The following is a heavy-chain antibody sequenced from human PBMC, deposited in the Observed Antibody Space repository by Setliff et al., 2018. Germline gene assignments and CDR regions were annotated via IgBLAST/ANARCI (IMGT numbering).Heavy chain of an antibody. J-gene: IGHJ3*02. D-gene: IGHD4-17*01. Sequence: ASVKVSCKASGYAFTTYGLSWVRQAPGQGLQWMGWISGYNGNTNYAQKFQGRVSMTTDTSTNTAYMELRSLKSDDTAVYYCARGGYRAEYGGYGDAFDIWGQGTMVTVSS. CDR2: ISGYNGNT. CDR1: GYAFTTYG. V-gene: IGHV1-18*04. CDR3: ARGGYRAEYGGYGDAFDI.